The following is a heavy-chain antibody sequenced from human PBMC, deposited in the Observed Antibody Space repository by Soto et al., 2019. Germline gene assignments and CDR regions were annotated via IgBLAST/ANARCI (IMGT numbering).Heavy chain of an antibody. CDR1: GFTFSSYW. CDR3: ARESDLSPMDV. V-gene: IGHV3-7*05. Sequence: GGSLRLSCAASGFTFSSYWMSWVRQAPGKGLEWVANIKQDGSEKYYVDSVKGRFTISRDNAKNSLYLQMNSLRAEDTAVYCCARESDLSPMDVWGQGTTVTVSS. CDR2: IKQDGSEK. J-gene: IGHJ6*02.